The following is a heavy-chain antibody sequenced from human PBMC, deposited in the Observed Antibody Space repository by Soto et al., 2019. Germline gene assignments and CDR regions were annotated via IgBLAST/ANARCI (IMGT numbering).Heavy chain of an antibody. Sequence: ASVKVSCKASGYTFTSYGISWVRQAPGQGLEWMGWINAGNGNTKYSQKFQGRVTITRDTSASTAYMELSSLRSEDTAVYYCARDVGATGDWGQGTLVTVSS. V-gene: IGHV1-3*01. J-gene: IGHJ4*02. D-gene: IGHD1-26*01. CDR3: ARDVGATGD. CDR1: GYTFTSYG. CDR2: INAGNGNT.